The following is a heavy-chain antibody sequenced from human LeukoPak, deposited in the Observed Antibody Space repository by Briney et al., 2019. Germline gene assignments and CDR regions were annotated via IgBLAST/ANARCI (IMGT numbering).Heavy chain of an antibody. CDR1: GFTFGGSA. Sequence: PGGSLRLSCVASGFTFGGSAMHWVRQTSGKGLEWVGHIRSKSYSYATGYAASVTGRFTISRDDSRNTAYLQMDSLKTEDTAVYYCTPGGVDFWGQGTLVTVSS. V-gene: IGHV3-73*01. J-gene: IGHJ4*02. CDR2: IRSKSYSYAT. CDR3: TPGGVDF.